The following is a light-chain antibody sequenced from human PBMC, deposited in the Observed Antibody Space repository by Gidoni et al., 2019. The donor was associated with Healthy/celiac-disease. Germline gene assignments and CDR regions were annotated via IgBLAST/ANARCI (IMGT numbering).Light chain of an antibody. CDR1: QSVSSY. J-gene: IGKJ3*01. CDR2: DAS. CDR3: QQRSNWPPRFT. Sequence: EIVLTQSPATLSLSPGERATLSCRASQSVSSYSAWYQQKPGQAPRLLSYDASNRATGIPARFSGSGSGTDFTLTISSLEPEDFAVYYCQQRSNWPPRFTFGPGTKVDIK. V-gene: IGKV3-11*01.